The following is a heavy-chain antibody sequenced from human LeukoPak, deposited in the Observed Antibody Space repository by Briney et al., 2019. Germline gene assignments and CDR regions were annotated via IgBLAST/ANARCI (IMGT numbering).Heavy chain of an antibody. CDR1: EFTFSSYS. V-gene: IGHV3-7*03. CDR3: ARDRVAAAGTNWFDP. CDR2: IKQDGSEK. Sequence: GGSLRPSCAASEFTFSSYSMNWVRQAPGKGLEWVANIKQDGSEKYYVDSVKGRFTISRDNAKNSLYLQMNSLRAEDTAVYYCARDRVAAAGTNWFDPWGQGTLVTVSS. J-gene: IGHJ5*02. D-gene: IGHD6-13*01.